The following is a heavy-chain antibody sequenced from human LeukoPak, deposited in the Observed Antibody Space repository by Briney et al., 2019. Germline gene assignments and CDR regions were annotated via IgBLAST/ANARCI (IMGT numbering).Heavy chain of an antibody. Sequence: PSETLSLTCTVSGGSMSKSYWNWIRQPPGKGLEWIGYIYYSGSTNYNPSLKSRVNISVDTSRTQSSLKLTSVTAADTAAYYCARGRSYLDYFDYWGQGTVVTVSS. CDR1: GGSMSKSY. CDR3: ARGRSYLDYFDY. D-gene: IGHD3-10*01. CDR2: IYYSGST. V-gene: IGHV4-59*01. J-gene: IGHJ4*02.